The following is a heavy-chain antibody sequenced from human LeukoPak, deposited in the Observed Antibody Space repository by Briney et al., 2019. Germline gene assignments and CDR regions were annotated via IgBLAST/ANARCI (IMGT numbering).Heavy chain of an antibody. CDR1: GFTFSDYD. D-gene: IGHD6-25*01. CDR3: GRAFPPLRTSSAGDF. V-gene: IGHV3-21*01. J-gene: IGHJ4*02. Sequence: GGSLRLSCSASGFTFSDYDMTWVRQAPGKGLEWVSSISGLSSHIYYGDSVKGRFSISRDNAKNSLYLQMNSLGAEDTAVYYCGRAFPPLRTSSAGDFWGQGTLVTVSS. CDR2: ISGLSSHI.